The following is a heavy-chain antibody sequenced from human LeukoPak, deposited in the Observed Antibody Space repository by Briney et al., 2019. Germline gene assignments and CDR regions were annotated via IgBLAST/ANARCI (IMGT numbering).Heavy chain of an antibody. CDR3: ARWGFRIRSSSEYYYYGMDV. J-gene: IGHJ6*02. CDR1: GGSISSYY. CDR2: IYYSGST. V-gene: IGHV4-59*01. Sequence: KPSETLSLTCTVSGGSISSYYWSWIRQPPGKGLEWIGYIYYSGSTNYNPSLKSRVTISVDTSKNQFSLKLSSVTAADTAVYYCARWGFRIRSSSEYYYYGMDVWGQGTTVTVSS. D-gene: IGHD6-6*01.